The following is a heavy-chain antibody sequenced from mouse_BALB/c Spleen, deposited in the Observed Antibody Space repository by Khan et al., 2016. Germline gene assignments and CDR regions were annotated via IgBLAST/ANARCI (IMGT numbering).Heavy chain of an antibody. D-gene: IGHD2-1*01. CDR2: INPDTITI. Sequence: EVKLLESGGGLVQPGGSLKLSCAASGFDFSRFWMSWVRQAPGKGLEWIGEINPDTITIDYPPSLKDKFIISRDNAKNTLYLQMSKVGSEDTALYYCARGNYVPGSLDYWCQGTTLTVSS. CDR1: GFDFSRFW. V-gene: IGHV4-1*02. CDR3: ARGNYVPGSLDY. J-gene: IGHJ2*01.